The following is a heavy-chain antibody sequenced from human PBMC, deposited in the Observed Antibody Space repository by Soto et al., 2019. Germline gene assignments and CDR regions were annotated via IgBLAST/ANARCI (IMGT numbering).Heavy chain of an antibody. J-gene: IGHJ3*02. Sequence: GGSLRPSCAASGFTFSSYSMNWVRQAPGKGLEWVSSISSSSYIYYADSVKGRFTISRDNAKNSLYLQMNSLRAEDTAVYYCARDLPTGSYGSGSYAFDIWGQGTMVTVSS. CDR2: ISSSSYI. V-gene: IGHV3-21*01. CDR1: GFTFSSYS. CDR3: ARDLPTGSYGSGSYAFDI. D-gene: IGHD3-10*01.